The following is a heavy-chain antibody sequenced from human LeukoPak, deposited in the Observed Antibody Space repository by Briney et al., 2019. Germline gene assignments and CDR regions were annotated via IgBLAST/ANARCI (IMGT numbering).Heavy chain of an antibody. CDR2: IYDSGRT. D-gene: IGHD5-12*01. Sequence: SETLSLTCTVSGDSISNYYWRWIRQPPGKGLEWIGIIYDSGRTNYNPSLNSRVTISADTSKRQLSLKLNSVTAADTAVYYCARGGGWLPDHWGQGTLVTVSS. CDR1: GDSISNYY. J-gene: IGHJ4*02. CDR3: ARGGGWLPDH. V-gene: IGHV4-59*12.